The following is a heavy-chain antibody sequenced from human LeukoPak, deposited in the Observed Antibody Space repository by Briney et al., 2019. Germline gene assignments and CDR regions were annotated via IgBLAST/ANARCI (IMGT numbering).Heavy chain of an antibody. CDR2: IIPMLGTV. V-gene: IGHV1-69*04. Sequence: SVKVSCKVFGGTFSSYAINWVRQAPGQGLEWMGRIIPMLGTVNYAQKFQGRVTIIADKFTSTAYMELSSLRSEDTAVYFCATELVAAPFDFWGQGTLVTVSS. J-gene: IGHJ4*02. CDR3: ATELVAAPFDF. D-gene: IGHD2-15*01. CDR1: GGTFSSYA.